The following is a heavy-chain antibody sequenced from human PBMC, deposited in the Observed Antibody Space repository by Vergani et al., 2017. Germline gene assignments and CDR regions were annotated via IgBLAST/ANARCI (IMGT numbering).Heavy chain of an antibody. Sequence: QVQLQESGPGLVKPSQTLSLTCTVSGGSISSGGYYWSWIRQPPGKGLEWIGYIYYSGSTNYNPSLKSRVTISVDTSKNQFSLKLSSVTAADTAVYYCAREGYSSGWIYYYYGMDVWGQGTTVTVSS. CDR2: IYYSGST. J-gene: IGHJ6*02. D-gene: IGHD6-19*01. CDR1: GGSISSGGYY. V-gene: IGHV4-61*08. CDR3: AREGYSSGWIYYYYGMDV.